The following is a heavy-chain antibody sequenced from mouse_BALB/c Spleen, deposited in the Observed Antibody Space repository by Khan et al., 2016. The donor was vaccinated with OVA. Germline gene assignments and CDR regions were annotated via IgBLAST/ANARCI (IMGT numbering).Heavy chain of an antibody. V-gene: IGHV1-4*01. CDR3: ASYYRYPAWFAY. CDR2: INPSTDYA. D-gene: IGHD2-14*01. J-gene: IGHJ3*01. Sequence: QVQLQQSGAELARPGASVKMSCKASGYTFTSYTMHWVKQRPGQGLEWIGYINPSTDYANYNQKFQDKATLTADKSSNTAYMQLSSLTSEDSAVYYCASYYRYPAWFAYWGQGTLVTVSA. CDR1: GYTFTSYT.